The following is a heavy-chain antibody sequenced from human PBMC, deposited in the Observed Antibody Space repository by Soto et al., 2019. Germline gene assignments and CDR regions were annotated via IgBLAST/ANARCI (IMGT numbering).Heavy chain of an antibody. CDR2: IYPGDSDT. CDR1: GYSFTSYW. V-gene: IGHV5-51*01. J-gene: IGHJ6*02. D-gene: IGHD3-3*01. Sequence: GESLKISCKGSGYSFTSYWIGWVRQMPGKGLEWMGIIYPGDSDTRYSSSFQGQVTISADKSISTAYLQWSSLKASDTAMYYCARAIFWSGYYTGMNGMDVWGQGTTVTVSS. CDR3: ARAIFWSGYYTGMNGMDV.